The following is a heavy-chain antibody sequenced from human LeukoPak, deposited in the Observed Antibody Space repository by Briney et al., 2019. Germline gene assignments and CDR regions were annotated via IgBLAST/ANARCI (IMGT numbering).Heavy chain of an antibody. CDR2: TYYRSKWYN. D-gene: IGHD7-27*01. Sequence: SQTLSLTCAISGDTVSSNSAAWNWIRQSPSKGLEWLGRTYYRSKWYNDYAVSVNSRITINPDTSKNQFSLQLNSVTPEDTAVYYCARVPGDRLSHFDYWGQGTLVTVSS. J-gene: IGHJ4*02. V-gene: IGHV6-1*01. CDR3: ARVPGDRLSHFDY. CDR1: GDTVSSNSAA.